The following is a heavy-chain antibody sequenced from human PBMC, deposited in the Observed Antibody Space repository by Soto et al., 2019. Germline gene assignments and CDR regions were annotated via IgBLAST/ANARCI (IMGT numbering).Heavy chain of an antibody. Sequence: SETLSLTCTVSGGSISSSLYYWGWIRQPPGKGLEWIGSIYYSGSTFYNPSIASRVTISVDTSKNQFSLKLSSVTAADTAIYYCARQSHGSDPWGQGTLVTVSS. CDR3: ARQSHGSDP. CDR2: IYYSGST. CDR1: GGSISSSLYY. V-gene: IGHV4-39*01. J-gene: IGHJ5*02. D-gene: IGHD3-10*01.